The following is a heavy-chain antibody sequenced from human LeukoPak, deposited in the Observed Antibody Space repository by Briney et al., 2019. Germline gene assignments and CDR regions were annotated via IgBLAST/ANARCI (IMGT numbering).Heavy chain of an antibody. CDR3: ARALVFNYYDFWSGYYHWFDP. CDR1: GGSISSYY. CDR2: LYYSGST. J-gene: IGHJ5*02. D-gene: IGHD3-3*01. V-gene: IGHV4-59*01. Sequence: SETLSLTCTVSGGSISSYYWSWIRQPPGKGLEWIGYLYYSGSTNYNPSLKSRVTISVDTSKNQFSLKLSSVTAADTAVYYCARALVFNYYDFWSGYYHWFDPWGQGTLVTVSS.